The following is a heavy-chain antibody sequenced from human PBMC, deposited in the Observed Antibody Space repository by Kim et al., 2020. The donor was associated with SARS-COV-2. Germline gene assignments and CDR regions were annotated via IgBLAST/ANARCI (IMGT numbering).Heavy chain of an antibody. Sequence: TNYNPSLKSRVARSVGTSKNQCSLKLSYVTAADTAVYYCARETECNWFDTWGQGTLVIVSS. CDR2: T. J-gene: IGHJ5*02. V-gene: IGHV4-4*07. CDR3: ARETECNWFDT.